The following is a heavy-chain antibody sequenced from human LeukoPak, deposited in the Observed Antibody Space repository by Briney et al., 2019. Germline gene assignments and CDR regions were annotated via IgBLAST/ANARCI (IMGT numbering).Heavy chain of an antibody. V-gene: IGHV4-34*01. Sequence: SETLSLTCAVHGGSFSGYYWSWIRQPPGKGLEWIGEINHSGSTNYNPSLKSRVTISVDTSKNQFSLKLSSVTAADTAVYYCARVKGYSSSWYSYYYYYMDVWGKGTTVTISS. J-gene: IGHJ6*03. CDR1: GGSFSGYY. D-gene: IGHD6-13*01. CDR3: ARVKGYSSSWYSYYYYYMDV. CDR2: INHSGST.